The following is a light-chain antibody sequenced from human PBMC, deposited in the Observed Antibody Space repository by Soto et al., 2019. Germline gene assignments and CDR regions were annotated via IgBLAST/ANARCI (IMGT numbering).Light chain of an antibody. V-gene: IGKV3-11*01. Sequence: EIVLTQSPATLSLSPGERVILSCRASQSVSSYLNWYQQKPGQAPRLLIYDASNRATGIPARFSGSGSGTDFTLTISSLEPEDFAVYYCQHRINWPLTFGGGIKLEIK. CDR3: QHRINWPLT. CDR1: QSVSSY. J-gene: IGKJ4*01. CDR2: DAS.